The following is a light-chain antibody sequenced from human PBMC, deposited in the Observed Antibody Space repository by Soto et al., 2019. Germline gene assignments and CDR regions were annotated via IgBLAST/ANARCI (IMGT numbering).Light chain of an antibody. J-gene: IGLJ1*01. CDR1: RTDGDGHDY. CDR3: PSYTASSPFYV. CDR2: DVY. V-gene: IGLV2-14*03. Sequence: QSYLTQPASVSGSPGQSIAISCIGVRTDGDGHDYVSWYQQHPGQAPQLIIYDVYNRPSGVSDRFSGSKSGNTASLIISGLQAEDEADYFCPSYTASSPFYVFGAGTKLTVL.